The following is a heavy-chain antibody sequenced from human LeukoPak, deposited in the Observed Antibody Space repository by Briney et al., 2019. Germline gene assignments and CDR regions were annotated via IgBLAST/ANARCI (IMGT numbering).Heavy chain of an antibody. J-gene: IGHJ4*02. D-gene: IGHD6-19*01. V-gene: IGHV3-9*01. CDR3: AKDIGQLLAFDY. CDR1: GFTFDDYA. CDR2: ISWNSGSI. Sequence: GRSLRLSCAASGFTFDDYAMHWVRQAPGKGLEWVSGISWNSGSIGYADSVKGRFTISRDNAKNSLYLQMNSLRAEDTALYYCAKDIGQLLAFDYWGQGTLVTVSS.